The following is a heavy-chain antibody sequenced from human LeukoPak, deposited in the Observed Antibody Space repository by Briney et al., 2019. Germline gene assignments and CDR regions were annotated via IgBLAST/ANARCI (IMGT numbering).Heavy chain of an antibody. D-gene: IGHD1-1*01. V-gene: IGHV3-7*01. CDR2: IKQDGSEK. CDR3: ARDYTTYNWNAPGY. CDR1: GFTFSSYW. Sequence: GGSLRLSCAASGFTFSSYWMSWVRQAPGKGLEWVANIKQDGSEKYYVDSVKGRFTISRDNAKNSLYLQMNSLRAEDTAVYYCARDYTTYNWNAPGYWGQGTLVTVSS. J-gene: IGHJ4*02.